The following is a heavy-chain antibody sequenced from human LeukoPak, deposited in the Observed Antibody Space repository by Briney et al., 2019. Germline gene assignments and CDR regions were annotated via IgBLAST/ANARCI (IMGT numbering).Heavy chain of an antibody. CDR2: MNPNNGHT. CDR3: AREGAAAEDVNWFDP. D-gene: IGHD6-25*01. CDR1: GYTFIGYY. J-gene: IGHJ5*02. V-gene: IGHV1-2*02. Sequence: ASVKVSCKASGYTFIGYYIHWVRQAPGQGLEWMGWMNPNNGHTHYTQKFQDRVTMTRDTSISTAYMELSSLESDDTAIYYCAREGAAAEDVNWFDPWGQGTLVTVSS.